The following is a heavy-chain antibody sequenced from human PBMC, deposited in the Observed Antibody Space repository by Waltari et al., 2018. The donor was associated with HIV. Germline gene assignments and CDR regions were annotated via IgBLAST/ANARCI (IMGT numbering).Heavy chain of an antibody. V-gene: IGHV3-7*01. CDR1: GFTFSKYW. Sequence: EVQLVETGGALVQPGGSLRVSCVASGFTFSKYWMTWFRRAPGKGLEWVANIKQDGNEKNYLDSVKGRFTISRNNAKNSLYLQMNNLRDEDSATYYCARAYSGTYRIGDYWGQGTLVTVSS. D-gene: IGHD1-26*01. J-gene: IGHJ4*02. CDR3: ARAYSGTYRIGDY. CDR2: IKQDGNEK.